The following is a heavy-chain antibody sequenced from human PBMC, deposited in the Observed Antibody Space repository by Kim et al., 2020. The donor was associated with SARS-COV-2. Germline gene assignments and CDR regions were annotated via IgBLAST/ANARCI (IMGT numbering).Heavy chain of an antibody. V-gene: IGHV4-39*01. Sequence: SETLSLTCSVSDGSISSDRYYWGWIRQPPGKGLDWIVSIHYSGSTYYSPSLKIRVTISVDTSKNQFSLKLTSVTAADTAVYYCARHRFTQEQLRGGGWLDPWGQGTLVTVSS. CDR1: DGSISSDRYY. CDR2: IHYSGST. CDR3: ARHRFTQEQLRGGGWLDP. D-gene: IGHD3-10*01. J-gene: IGHJ5*02.